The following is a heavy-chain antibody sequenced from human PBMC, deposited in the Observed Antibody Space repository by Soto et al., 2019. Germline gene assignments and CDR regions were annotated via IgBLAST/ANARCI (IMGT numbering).Heavy chain of an antibody. CDR1: GFTFSSYE. J-gene: IGHJ3*02. Sequence: GSLRLSCAASGFTFSSYEMNWVRQAPGKGLEWVSYISSSGSTIYYADSVKGRFTISRDNAKNSLYLQMNSLRAEDTAVYYCARDVEAARAFDIWGQGTMVIVSS. CDR3: ARDVEAARAFDI. CDR2: ISSSGSTI. D-gene: IGHD6-6*01. V-gene: IGHV3-48*03.